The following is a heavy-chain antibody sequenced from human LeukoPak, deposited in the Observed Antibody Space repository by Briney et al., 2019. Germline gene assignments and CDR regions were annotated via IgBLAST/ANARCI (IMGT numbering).Heavy chain of an antibody. D-gene: IGHD3-3*01. V-gene: IGHV1-18*01. CDR2: ISAYNGNT. CDR3: AREAYYDFWSGYYTQFYYFDY. CDR1: GYTFTSYG. J-gene: IGHJ4*02. Sequence: ASVKVSCKASGYTFTSYGISWVRQAPGQGLEWMGWISAYNGNTNYAQKLRGRVTMTTDTSTSTAYMELRSLRSDDTAVYYCAREAYYDFWSGYYTQFYYFDYWGQGTLVTVSS.